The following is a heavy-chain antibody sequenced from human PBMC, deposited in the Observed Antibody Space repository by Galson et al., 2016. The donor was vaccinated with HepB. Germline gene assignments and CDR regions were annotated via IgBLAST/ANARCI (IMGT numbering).Heavy chain of an antibody. Sequence: SLRLSCAVSGFTFSDEYMSWIRQAPGKGLEWVSYISGSSSYTNYVDSVRGRFTISRDNAKNSLYLQMNSLRAEDTAVYYCARGRDLVYWGQGTLVTVSS. D-gene: IGHD2-21*02. CDR2: ISGSSSYT. V-gene: IGHV3-11*06. CDR1: GFTFSDEY. J-gene: IGHJ4*02. CDR3: ARGRDLVY.